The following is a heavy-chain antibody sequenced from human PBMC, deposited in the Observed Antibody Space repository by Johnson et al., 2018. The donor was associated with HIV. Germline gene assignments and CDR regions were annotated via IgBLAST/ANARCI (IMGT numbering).Heavy chain of an antibody. CDR2: ISYDGSTK. J-gene: IGHJ3*02. Sequence: QVPLVESGGGLVQPGRSLRLSCAASGFTFSSYAMTWVRQAPGHGLPRLSAISYDGSTKYYADSVTGRFTISRDNSKNTLYLQMNSLRAEDTAVYYCAKDLRYNWNDVGAFDIWGQGTMVTVSS. D-gene: IGHD1-1*01. V-gene: IGHV3-30*18. CDR3: AKDLRYNWNDVGAFDI. CDR1: GFTFSSYA.